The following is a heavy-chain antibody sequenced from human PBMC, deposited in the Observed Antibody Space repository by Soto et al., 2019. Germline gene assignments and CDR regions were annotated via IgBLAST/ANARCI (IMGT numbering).Heavy chain of an antibody. CDR1: GFTFSSYG. D-gene: IGHD2-2*01. CDR2: ISYDGSNK. V-gene: IGHV3-30*18. CDR3: AKRGGVVVPNWGGDYYYGMDV. Sequence: QVQLVESGGGVVQPGRSLRLSCAASGFTFSSYGMHWVRQAPGKGLEWVAVISYDGSNKYYADSVKGRFTISRDNSKNTLYLQMNSVRAEDTAVYYCAKRGGVVVPNWGGDYYYGMDVWGQGTTVTVSS. J-gene: IGHJ6*02.